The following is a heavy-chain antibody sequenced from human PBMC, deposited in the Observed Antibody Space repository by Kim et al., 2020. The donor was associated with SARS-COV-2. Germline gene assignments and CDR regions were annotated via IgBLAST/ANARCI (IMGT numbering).Heavy chain of an antibody. V-gene: IGHV4-39*01. CDR3: ASEAVRYYYYYMDV. CDR1: GGSISSSSYY. Sequence: SETLSLTCTVSGGSISSSSYYWGWIRQPPGKGLEWIGSIYYSGSTYYNPSLKSRVTISVDTSKNQFSLKLSSVTAADTAVYYCASEAVRYYYYYMDVWGKGTTVTVSS. J-gene: IGHJ6*03. CDR2: IYYSGST. D-gene: IGHD6-19*01.